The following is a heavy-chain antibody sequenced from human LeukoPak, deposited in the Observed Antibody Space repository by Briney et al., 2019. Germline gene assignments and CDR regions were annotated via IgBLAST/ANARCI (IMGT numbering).Heavy chain of an antibody. CDR1: GFTFSSYA. V-gene: IGHV3-23*01. Sequence: PGGSLRLSCAASGFTFSSYAMSWVRQAPGKGLEWVSAISSSGGSTYYADSVKGRFTISRDNSKNTLYLQMSSLRVEDTALYNCAKDTRTTVTKYDGFLDLWGRGTLVTVSS. CDR3: AKDTRTTVTKYDGFLDL. J-gene: IGHJ2*01. D-gene: IGHD4-17*01. CDR2: ISSSGGST.